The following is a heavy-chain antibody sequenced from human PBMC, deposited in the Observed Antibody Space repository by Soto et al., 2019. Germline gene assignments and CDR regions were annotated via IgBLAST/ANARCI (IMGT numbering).Heavy chain of an antibody. CDR3: ARDRRITIFGDYYYYYDMDF. D-gene: IGHD3-3*01. CDR1: GFTFCGYD. V-gene: IGHV3-48*04. Sequence: XGSLRLTCAASGFTFCGYDMNWVRQAPGKGLEWVSSISSSSTIYYADSVKGRFTISRDNAKNSLYLQMNSLRAEDTAVYYCARDRRITIFGDYYYYYDMDFWGQGTTVTVSS. CDR2: ISSSSTI. J-gene: IGHJ6*02.